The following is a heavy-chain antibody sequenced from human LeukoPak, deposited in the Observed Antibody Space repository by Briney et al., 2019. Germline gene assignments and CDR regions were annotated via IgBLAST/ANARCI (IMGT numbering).Heavy chain of an antibody. J-gene: IGHJ3*02. CDR1: GFTFSSYW. V-gene: IGHV3-7*01. CDR2: IKQDGSEK. CDR3: ARAGLGLRFLEWLLSDAFDI. Sequence: GGSLRLSCAASGFTFSSYWMSWVRQAPGKGLEWVANIKQDGSEKYYADSVKGRFTISRDNAKNSLYLQMNSLRAEDTAVYYCARAGLGLRFLEWLLSDAFDIWGQGTMVTVSS. D-gene: IGHD3-3*01.